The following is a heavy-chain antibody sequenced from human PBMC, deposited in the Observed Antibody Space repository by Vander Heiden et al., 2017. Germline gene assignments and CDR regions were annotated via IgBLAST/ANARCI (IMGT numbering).Heavy chain of an antibody. J-gene: IGHJ4*02. V-gene: IGHV3-53*02. CDR1: GFPVNNNY. CDR3: ATVNGVAVAHNYFDH. Sequence: EVQLVETGGGLIQPGGSLRLSCPASGFPVNNNYMTWVRQPPGKGLEWVSVIYSGGNTYYAHSVKGRFTISRDNSKNTLYLQMNSLRAEDTAVYYCATVNGVAVAHNYFDHWGQGTLVTVSS. D-gene: IGHD6-19*01. CDR2: IYSGGNT.